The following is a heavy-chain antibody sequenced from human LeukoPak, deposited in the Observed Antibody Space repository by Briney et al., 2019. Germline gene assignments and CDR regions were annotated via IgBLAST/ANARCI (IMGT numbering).Heavy chain of an antibody. CDR2: ISAYNGYT. CDR1: GSTFTSYG. Sequence: ASVKVSCKASGSTFTSYGVSWVRQGPGQGLEWMVWISAYNGYTNYAQKIQGRVTMTTNTTTSTAYMELRSLISDDTAVYYCSIVILGTTVTLPYYWGQGTLVTVSS. V-gene: IGHV1-18*04. D-gene: IGHD4-17*01. J-gene: IGHJ4*02. CDR3: SIVILGTTVTLPYY.